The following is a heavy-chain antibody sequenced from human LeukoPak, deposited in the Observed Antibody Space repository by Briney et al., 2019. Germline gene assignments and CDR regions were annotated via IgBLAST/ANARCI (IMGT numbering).Heavy chain of an antibody. V-gene: IGHV3-9*01. D-gene: IGHD1-7*01. CDR3: AKDRGWNWYYFDY. CDR1: GFTFDDYA. Sequence: PGRSLRLSCAASGFTFDDYAMHWVRQAPGKGLEWVSGISWNSGSIGYADSVKGRFTISRDNAKNSLYLQMNSLRAEDTALYYCAKDRGWNWYYFDYWGQGTLVTVSS. CDR2: ISWNSGSI. J-gene: IGHJ4*02.